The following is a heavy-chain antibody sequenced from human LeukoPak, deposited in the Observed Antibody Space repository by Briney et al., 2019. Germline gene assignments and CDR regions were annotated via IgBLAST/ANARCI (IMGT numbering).Heavy chain of an antibody. V-gene: IGHV3-7*03. CDR3: AKESGSSGWYSAFDY. J-gene: IGHJ4*02. CDR1: GFTFTNYW. Sequence: GGSLRLSCAASGFTFTNYWMSWVRQAPGKGLELVANIKQDRSEKYYVDSVKGRFTISRDNAKNTLYLQMNSLRAEDTAVYYCAKESGSSGWYSAFDYWGQGTLVTVSS. D-gene: IGHD6-19*01. CDR2: IKQDRSEK.